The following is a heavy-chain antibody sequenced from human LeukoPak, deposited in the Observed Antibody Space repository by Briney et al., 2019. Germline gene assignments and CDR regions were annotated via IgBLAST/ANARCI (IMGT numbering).Heavy chain of an antibody. Sequence: SETLSLTCTVSGGSISSSSYYWGWIRQPPGKGLEWIGSIYYSGSTYYNPSLKSRVTISVDTSKNQFSLKLNSVTAADTAVYYCARVSPDREGSGSFDYWGQGTLVTVSS. CDR2: IYYSGST. V-gene: IGHV4-39*01. D-gene: IGHD3-10*01. CDR3: ARVSPDREGSGSFDY. J-gene: IGHJ4*02. CDR1: GGSISSSSYY.